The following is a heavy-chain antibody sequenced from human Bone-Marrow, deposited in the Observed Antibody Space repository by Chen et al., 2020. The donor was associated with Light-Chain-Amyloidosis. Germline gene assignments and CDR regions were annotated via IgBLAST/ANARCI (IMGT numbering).Heavy chain of an antibody. J-gene: IGHJ4*02. V-gene: IGHV3-30*02. CDR2: IRYDGSNK. CDR1: GFTFSSYG. D-gene: IGHD3-10*01. CDR3: AKEPSRHMVRGEPELDY. Sequence: GGGVVQPGGSLRLSCAASGFTFSSYGMHWVRQAPGKGLEWVAFIRYDGSNKYYADSVKGRFTISRDNSKNTLYLQMNSLRAEDTAVYYCAKEPSRHMVRGEPELDYWGQGILVTVSS.